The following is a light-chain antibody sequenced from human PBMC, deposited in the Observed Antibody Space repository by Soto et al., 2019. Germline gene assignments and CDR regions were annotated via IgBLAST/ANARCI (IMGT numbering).Light chain of an antibody. Sequence: QSALTQPRSVSGSPGQSVTISCSGTSSDVGGYNYVSWYQQHPGKAPKLMIYDVNKWPSGVPDRFSGSKSGNTASLTISGLQTDDEADYYCCSFAGTYIFVIFGGGTKLTVL. V-gene: IGLV2-11*01. CDR1: SSDVGGYNY. CDR2: DVN. J-gene: IGLJ2*01. CDR3: CSFAGTYIFVI.